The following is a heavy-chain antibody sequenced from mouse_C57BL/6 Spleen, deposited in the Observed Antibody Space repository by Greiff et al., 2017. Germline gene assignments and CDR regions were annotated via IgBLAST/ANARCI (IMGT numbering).Heavy chain of an antibody. CDR3: ANYYGSTAMDY. CDR2: IYPGSGST. Sequence: QVHLQQPVAELVKPGASVKMSCKASGYTFTSYWITWVKQRPGQGLEWIGDIYPGSGSTNYNEKFKSKATLTVDTSSSTAYMQLSSLTSEDSAVYYCANYYGSTAMDYWGQGTSVTVSS. D-gene: IGHD1-1*01. CDR1: GYTFTSYW. V-gene: IGHV1-55*01. J-gene: IGHJ4*01.